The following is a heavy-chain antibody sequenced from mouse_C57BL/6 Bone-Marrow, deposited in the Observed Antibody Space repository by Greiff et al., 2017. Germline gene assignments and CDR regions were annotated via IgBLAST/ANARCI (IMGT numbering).Heavy chain of an antibody. Sequence: EVQLQQSGPELVKPGASVKISCKASGYTFTDYYMNWVKQSPGKSLEWIGDINPNNGGTSYNQKFKGKATLTVDKSSSTAYMELRSLTSEDSAVYYCAREGDWAFAYWGQGTLVTVSA. V-gene: IGHV1-26*01. CDR2: INPNNGGT. J-gene: IGHJ3*01. CDR3: AREGDWAFAY. D-gene: IGHD4-1*01. CDR1: GYTFTDYY.